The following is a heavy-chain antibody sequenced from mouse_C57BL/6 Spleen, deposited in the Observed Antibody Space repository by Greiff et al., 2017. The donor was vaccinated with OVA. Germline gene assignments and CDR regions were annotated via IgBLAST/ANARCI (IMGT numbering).Heavy chain of an antibody. J-gene: IGHJ2*01. CDR1: GISITTGNYR. CDR3: ARDGYYGNYFDY. CDR2: IYYSGSI. D-gene: IGHD1-1*01. Sequence: EVKLVESGPGLVKPSQTVFLTCTVTGISITTGNYRWSWIRQFPGNKLEWIGYIYYSGSITYNPSLTSRTTITRDTHKKRFVLKMNSLTAEDTATVYCARDGYYGNYFDYWGQGTTLTVSS. V-gene: IGHV3-5*01.